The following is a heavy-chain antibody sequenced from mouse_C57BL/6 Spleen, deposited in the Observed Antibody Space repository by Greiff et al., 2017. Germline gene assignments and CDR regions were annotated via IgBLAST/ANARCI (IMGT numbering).Heavy chain of an antibody. D-gene: IGHD1-1*01. Sequence: VQLQQSGAELVRPGASVKLSCTASGFNIKDYYMHWVKQRPEQGLEWIGRIDPEDGDTEYAPKFQGKATMTADTSSNTAYLQLSSLTSEDTAVDYCTLYGSSSWYFDVWGTGTTVTVSS. J-gene: IGHJ1*03. CDR1: GFNIKDYY. V-gene: IGHV14-1*01. CDR2: IDPEDGDT. CDR3: TLYGSSSWYFDV.